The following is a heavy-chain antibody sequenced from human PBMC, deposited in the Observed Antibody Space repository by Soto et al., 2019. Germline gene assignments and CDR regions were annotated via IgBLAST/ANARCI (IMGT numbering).Heavy chain of an antibody. CDR2: IGSSGATT. CDR3: AKYIFERSTTRAWTN. Sequence: GGSLRLSCVASGFTFMNYAMSWVRQAPGEGLEWVSTIGSSGATTSYADSVKGRFTISRDNSGNTLFLLMTGLRVGDTAVYYCAKYIFERSTTRAWTNWGQGTMVTVYS. D-gene: IGHD1-1*01. V-gene: IGHV3-23*01. CDR1: GFTFMNYA. J-gene: IGHJ4*02.